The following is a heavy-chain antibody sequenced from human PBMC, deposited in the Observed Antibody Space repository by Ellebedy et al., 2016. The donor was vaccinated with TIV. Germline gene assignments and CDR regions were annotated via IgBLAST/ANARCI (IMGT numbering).Heavy chain of an antibody. Sequence: ASVKVSXXASGYTFTGYYMHWVRQAPGQGLEWMGWINPNSGGTNYAQKFQGRVTMTRDTSISTAYMELSRLRSDDTAMYYCARGGLSAYYYGMDVWGQGTTVTVSS. CDR1: GYTFTGYY. CDR3: ARGGLSAYYYGMDV. V-gene: IGHV1-2*02. J-gene: IGHJ6*02. CDR2: INPNSGGT. D-gene: IGHD4/OR15-4a*01.